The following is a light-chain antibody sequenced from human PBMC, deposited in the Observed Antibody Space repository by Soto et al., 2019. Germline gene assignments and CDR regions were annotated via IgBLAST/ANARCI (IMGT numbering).Light chain of an antibody. CDR3: QVWDSSTARV. J-gene: IGLJ3*02. CDR2: RDS. V-gene: IGLV3-9*01. Sequence: SYELTQPLSVSVALGQTARITCGGNNIGSKNVHWYQQKPGQAPVLVIYRDSNRPSGIPERFSGSNSGNTATLTISRPQAAHEADDDGQVWDSSTARVFGGGTKPTV. CDR1: NIGSKN.